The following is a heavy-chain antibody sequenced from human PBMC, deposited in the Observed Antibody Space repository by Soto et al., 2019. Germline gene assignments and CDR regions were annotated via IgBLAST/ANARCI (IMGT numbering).Heavy chain of an antibody. CDR2: IRSKAYGGTT. CDR3: SRSFYGSGTYFGAFEI. D-gene: IGHD3-10*01. CDR1: GFTFGDYA. V-gene: IGHV3-49*03. J-gene: IGHJ3*02. Sequence: GGSLRLSCTASGFTFGDYAMNWFRQAPGKGLEWVGLIRSKAYGGTTEYATSVKGRLTISRDDSKSIVYLQMNSLRTEDTAVYYCSRSFYGSGTYFGAFEIWGQGTRVTVSS.